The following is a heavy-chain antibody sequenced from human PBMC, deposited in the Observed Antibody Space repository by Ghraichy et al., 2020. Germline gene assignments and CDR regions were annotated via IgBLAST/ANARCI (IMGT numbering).Heavy chain of an antibody. J-gene: IGHJ4*02. D-gene: IGHD1-14*01. CDR2: IYWDDDK. V-gene: IGHV2-5*02. Sequence: SGPTLVKPTQALTLTCTFSGFSLSTRGVGVGWIRQPPGKALEWLAPIYWDDDKRYSPSLKSRPTITKDTSKNQVVLTMTNMDPVDTATYYCAHRLSNGNRTAFKYWGQGTLVTVSS. CDR1: GFSLSTRGVG. CDR3: AHRLSNGNRTAFKY.